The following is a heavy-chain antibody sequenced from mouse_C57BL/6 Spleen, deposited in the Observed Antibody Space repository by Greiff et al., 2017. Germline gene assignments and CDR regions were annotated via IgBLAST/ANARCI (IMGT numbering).Heavy chain of an antibody. CDR3: ARVGYWDCDG. J-gene: IGHJ1*03. Sequence: QVQLQQPGAELVKPGASVKLSCKASGYTFTSYWMHWVKQRPGQGLEWIGMIHPNSGSTNYNEKFKSKATLTVDKSSSPAYMQLSSLTSADSAVYYCARVGYWDCDGWGTGTTVTVSS. CDR1: GYTFTSYW. V-gene: IGHV1-64*01. CDR2: IHPNSGST.